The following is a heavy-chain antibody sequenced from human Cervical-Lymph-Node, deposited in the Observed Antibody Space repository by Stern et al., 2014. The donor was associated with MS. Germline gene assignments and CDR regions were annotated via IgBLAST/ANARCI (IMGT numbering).Heavy chain of an antibody. V-gene: IGHV2-5*02. J-gene: IGHJ4*02. CDR3: AHRRSGTMRHFDH. CDR1: EFSLTTTGAA. D-gene: IGHD1-1*01. Sequence: QVTLKESGPTLVKPTQTLTLTCTFSEFSLTTTGAAVGWLRQSPGKALEXLALIFWDDDKRYTPSLMNRLTITKDTSRNHVVLRMTNMDPVDSATYYCAHRRSGTMRHFDHWGQGAPVTVSS. CDR2: IFWDDDK.